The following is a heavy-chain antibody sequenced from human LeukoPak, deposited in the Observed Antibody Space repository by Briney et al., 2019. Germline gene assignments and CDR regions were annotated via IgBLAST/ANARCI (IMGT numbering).Heavy chain of an antibody. CDR2: IKQDGSEK. J-gene: IGHJ4*02. Sequence: GGSLRLSCAASGFTFSSYWMSWVRQAPGKGLEWVANIKQDGSEKYYVDSVKGRFTISRDNSKNTLYLQMNSLRAEDTAVYYCAKAGGSGYYDYWGQGTLVTVSS. CDR3: AKAGGSGYYDY. V-gene: IGHV3-7*03. CDR1: GFTFSSYW. D-gene: IGHD3-22*01.